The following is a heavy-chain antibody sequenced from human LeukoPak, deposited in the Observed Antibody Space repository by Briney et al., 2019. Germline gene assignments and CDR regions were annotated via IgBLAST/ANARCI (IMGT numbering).Heavy chain of an antibody. J-gene: IGHJ6*03. CDR3: CVVVYDGCGDDVYYYDYMDV. D-gene: IGHD2-2*01. CDR2: ISPGRTTI. Sequence: GGSLKLSCAASAFTFNDHYMAWIRHAPGKGLEWVSYISPGRTTIYYADSVKGRFTISTDNAKDSLYLQMNSLGDEDTAVYYCCVVVYDGCGDDVYYYDYMDVWGKGTTVSVSS. V-gene: IGHV3-11*04. CDR1: AFTFNDHY.